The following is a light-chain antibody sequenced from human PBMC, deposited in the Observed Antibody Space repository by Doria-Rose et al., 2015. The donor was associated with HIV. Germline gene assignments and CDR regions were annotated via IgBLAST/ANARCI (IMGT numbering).Light chain of an antibody. CDR3: QQYSQWPPYT. Sequence: EIVMTQSPATLSVSPGERATLSCRASQGIGSDLAWYQQKPGQAPRLLIYRASIRATGISPRFTGGGSGTEFTLTISSLQSEDSAVYFCQQYSQWPPYTFGQGTKLEVK. CDR2: RAS. V-gene: IGKV3-15*01. CDR1: QGIGSD. J-gene: IGKJ2*01.